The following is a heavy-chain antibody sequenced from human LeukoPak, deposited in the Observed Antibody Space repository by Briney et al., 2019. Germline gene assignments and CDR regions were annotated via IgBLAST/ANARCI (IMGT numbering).Heavy chain of an antibody. Sequence: ASVKVSCKASGYTFTGYYMHWVRQAPGQGLEWMGRINPNSGGTNYAQKFQGRVTMTRDTSISTAYMELSSLRSEDTAVYYCARGGVAAAGKYYFDYWGQGTLVTVSS. D-gene: IGHD6-13*01. CDR1: GYTFTGYY. J-gene: IGHJ4*02. CDR2: INPNSGGT. V-gene: IGHV1-2*06. CDR3: ARGGVAAAGKYYFDY.